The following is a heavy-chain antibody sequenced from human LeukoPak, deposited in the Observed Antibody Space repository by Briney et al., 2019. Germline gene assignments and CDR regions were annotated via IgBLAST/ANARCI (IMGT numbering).Heavy chain of an antibody. CDR3: ASLYYYGSGSYYAPADY. J-gene: IGHJ4*02. CDR1: GFTFSSYA. Sequence: PGGSLRLSCAASGFTFSSYAMHWVRQAPGKGLEWVAVISYDGSNKYYADSVKGRFTISRDNSKNTLYLQMNSLRAEDTAVYYCASLYYYGSGSYYAPADYWGQGTLVTVSS. CDR2: ISYDGSNK. D-gene: IGHD3-10*01. V-gene: IGHV3-30-3*01.